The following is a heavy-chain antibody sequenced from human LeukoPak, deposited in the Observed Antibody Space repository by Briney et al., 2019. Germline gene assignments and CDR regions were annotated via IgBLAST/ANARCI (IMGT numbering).Heavy chain of an antibody. V-gene: IGHV3-30*02. CDR2: IRYDGSNK. CDR3: ARTYYYGSGSYYTSRYYYYYYMDV. Sequence: TGGSLRLSCAASGFTFSSYGMHWVRQAPGKGLEWVAFIRYDGSNKYYADSVKGRFTISRDNSKNTLYLQMNSLRAEDTAVYYCARTYYYGSGSYYTSRYYYYYYMDVWGKGTTVTISS. D-gene: IGHD3-10*01. J-gene: IGHJ6*03. CDR1: GFTFSSYG.